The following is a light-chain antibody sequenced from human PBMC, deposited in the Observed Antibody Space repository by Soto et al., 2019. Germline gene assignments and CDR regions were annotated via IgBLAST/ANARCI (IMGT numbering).Light chain of an antibody. CDR3: QQYHTLVS. CDR2: DAS. V-gene: IGKV1-33*01. CDR1: RDIRKY. Sequence: DIQMTQSPSSLSASVGDRVTITCQASRDIRKYLNWYQQKPGQAPKLLIYDASNLETGVTSRFSGSGSGTDFTFTNSSLQSEDIATYYCQQYHTLVSFGGGTKVEIK. J-gene: IGKJ4*01.